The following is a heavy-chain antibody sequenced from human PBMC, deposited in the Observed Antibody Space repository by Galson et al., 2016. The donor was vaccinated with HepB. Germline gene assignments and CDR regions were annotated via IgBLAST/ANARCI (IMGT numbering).Heavy chain of an antibody. V-gene: IGHV3-21*01. CDR3: AREDSTIAAASFDY. D-gene: IGHD6-13*01. J-gene: IGHJ4*02. CDR1: GFTFSYYS. Sequence: SLRLSCAASGFTFSYYSMNWVRQAPGKGLEWVSSISSSRSDIYYADSAKGRFTISRDNAKNSLYLQMNSLRAEDTAVYYCAREDSTIAAASFDYWGQGTLVTASS. CDR2: ISSSRSDI.